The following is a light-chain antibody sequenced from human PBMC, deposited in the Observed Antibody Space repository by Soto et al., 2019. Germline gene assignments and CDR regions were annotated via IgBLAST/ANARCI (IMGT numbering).Light chain of an antibody. CDR2: DVT. CDR1: TNDVGGYNY. V-gene: IGLV2-14*03. Sequence: LTQPATVSGSPGQSITISCTGTTNDVGGYNYVSWYQQHPGKAPKLMIYDVTNRPSGVSDRFSGSKSGYTASLTISGLQAEDEADYYCSSYTTSSTYVFGTGTKVTVL. CDR3: SSYTTSSTYV. J-gene: IGLJ1*01.